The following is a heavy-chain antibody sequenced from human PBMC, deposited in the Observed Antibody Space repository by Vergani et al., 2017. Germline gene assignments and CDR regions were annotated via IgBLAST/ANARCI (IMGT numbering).Heavy chain of an antibody. D-gene: IGHD6-19*01. Sequence: EVQLLESGGGLVQPGGSLRLSCAASGFTFSSYAMSWVRQAPGKGLEWVSAISGSGGSTYYADSVKGRFTISRDNSKNTLYLQMNSLRAEDTAAYYCAKIDPGEVAGTYYYYGMDVWGQGTTVTVSS. CDR3: AKIDPGEVAGTYYYYGMDV. CDR1: GFTFSSYA. J-gene: IGHJ6*02. V-gene: IGHV3-23*01. CDR2: ISGSGGST.